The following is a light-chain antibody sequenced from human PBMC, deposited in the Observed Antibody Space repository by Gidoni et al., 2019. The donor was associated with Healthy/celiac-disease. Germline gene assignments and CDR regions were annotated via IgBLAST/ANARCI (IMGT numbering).Light chain of an antibody. CDR3: QQYGSSPRT. Sequence: ENVVTKSPGTLSLSPGERATLSCRASQSVSSSYLAWYQQKPGQAPRLLIYGSSSRATGIPDRFSGSGSGTDFTLTISRLEPEDFAVYYCQQYGSSPRTFGQGTKVEIK. CDR1: QSVSSSY. CDR2: GSS. J-gene: IGKJ1*01. V-gene: IGKV3-20*01.